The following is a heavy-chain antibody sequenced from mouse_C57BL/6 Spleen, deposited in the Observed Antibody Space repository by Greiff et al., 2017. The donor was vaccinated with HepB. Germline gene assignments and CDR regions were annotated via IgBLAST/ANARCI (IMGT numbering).Heavy chain of an antibody. Sequence: QVQLQQPGAELVRPGSSVKLSCKASGYTFTSYWMHWVKQRPIQGLEWIGNIDPSDSETHYNQKFKDKATLTVDKSSSTAYMQLSSLTSEDFAVYYCARRPYSNSYAMDYWGQGTSVTVSS. D-gene: IGHD2-5*01. CDR2: IDPSDSET. CDR3: ARRPYSNSYAMDY. CDR1: GYTFTSYW. V-gene: IGHV1-52*01. J-gene: IGHJ4*01.